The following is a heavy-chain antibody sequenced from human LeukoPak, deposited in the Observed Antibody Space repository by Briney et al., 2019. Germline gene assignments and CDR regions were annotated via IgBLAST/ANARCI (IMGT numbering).Heavy chain of an antibody. V-gene: IGHV5-51*01. J-gene: IGHJ5*02. D-gene: IGHD4-17*01. CDR2: IYPGGSDT. Sequence: GESLKISCKASGYIFTSYWICWVRHLPGKGLGRMGIIYPGGSDTRYNPSFQGQVTSSADKSICTAHLQWSSLDASDTGMYYCARRHGDYSGWFDPWGQGTLVTVS. CDR3: ARRHGDYSGWFDP. CDR1: GYIFTSYW.